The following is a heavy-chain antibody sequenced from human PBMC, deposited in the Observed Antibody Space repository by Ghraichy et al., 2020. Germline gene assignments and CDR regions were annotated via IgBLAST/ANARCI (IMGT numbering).Heavy chain of an antibody. D-gene: IGHD3-9*01. Sequence: GALRLSCAASGFTFSNYYMSWIRQAPGKGLEWVSYISSGGATIHYADSVRGRFTISRDNAKKLLFLQMSSLTADDTAVYYCAREPDWFPGMDVWGQGTTVTVSS. V-gene: IGHV3-11*01. J-gene: IGHJ6*02. CDR3: AREPDWFPGMDV. CDR1: GFTFSNYY. CDR2: ISSGGATI.